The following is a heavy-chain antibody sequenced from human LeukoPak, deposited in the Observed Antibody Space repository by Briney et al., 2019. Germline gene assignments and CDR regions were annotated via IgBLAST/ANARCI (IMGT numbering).Heavy chain of an antibody. V-gene: IGHV3-74*01. CDR1: GFTVSSNY. CDR2: INNDGSST. D-gene: IGHD6-19*01. Sequence: PGGSLRLSCAASGFTVSSNYMSWVRQAPGKGLVWGSRINNDGSSTNYADSVKGRFTISSDTAKNTLYLQMNSLRAEDTAVYYCVRDEEWLVGNSWGQGTLVTVSS. CDR3: VRDEEWLVGNS. J-gene: IGHJ4*02.